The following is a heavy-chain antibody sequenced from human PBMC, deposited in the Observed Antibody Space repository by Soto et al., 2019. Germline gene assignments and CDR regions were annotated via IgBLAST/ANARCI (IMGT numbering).Heavy chain of an antibody. J-gene: IGHJ3*02. CDR3: ARYPTGYSSGWYRDAFDI. CDR1: GFTFSSYS. V-gene: IGHV3-48*01. Sequence: HPGGSLRLSCAASGFTFSSYSMNWVRQAPGKGLEWVSYISSSSSTIYYADSVKGRFTISRDNAKNSLYLQMNSLRAEDTAVYYCARYPTGYSSGWYRDAFDIWGQGTMVTVSS. D-gene: IGHD6-19*01. CDR2: ISSSSSTI.